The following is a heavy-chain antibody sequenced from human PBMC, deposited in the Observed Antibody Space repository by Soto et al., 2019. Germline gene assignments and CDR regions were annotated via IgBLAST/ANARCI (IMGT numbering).Heavy chain of an antibody. Sequence: QVQLVQSGAEVKKPGASVKVSCKASGYTFINYYIHWVRQAPGQGLEWMGVINPNGGSTGYAQNFHGRLTLTRDTSTSTFYVELSSLTSVDTAVYFCVRATAARQTDYSYHYYLHIWGKGTTVTVSS. CDR1: GYTFINYY. D-gene: IGHD6-6*01. CDR2: INPNGGST. J-gene: IGHJ6*03. V-gene: IGHV1-46*03. CDR3: VRATAARQTDYSYHYYLHI.